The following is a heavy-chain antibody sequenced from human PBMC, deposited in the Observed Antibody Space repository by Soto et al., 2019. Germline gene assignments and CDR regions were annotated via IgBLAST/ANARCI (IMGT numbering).Heavy chain of an antibody. Sequence: QGHLVQSGAEVKKPGASVKVSCKASGYTFTRYGISWVRQAPGQGLEWMGWISGYNGDTNYAQRFQGRVTMTIDTSTSTAYMELRSLKSDDTAVYYCAKNGQPPYYYYGMDVWGQGTSVTVSS. J-gene: IGHJ6*02. D-gene: IGHD2-8*01. CDR1: GYTFTRYG. CDR2: ISGYNGDT. CDR3: AKNGQPPYYYYGMDV. V-gene: IGHV1-18*01.